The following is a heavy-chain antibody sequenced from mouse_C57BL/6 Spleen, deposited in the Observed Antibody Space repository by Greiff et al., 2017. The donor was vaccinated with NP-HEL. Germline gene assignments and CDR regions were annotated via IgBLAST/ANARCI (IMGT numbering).Heavy chain of an antibody. CDR1: GYTFTSYG. CDR3: ASYYYGSSHYWYFDV. D-gene: IGHD1-1*01. V-gene: IGHV1-81*01. Sequence: QVQLQQSGAELARPGASVKLSCKASGYTFTSYGISWAKQRTGQGLEWIGEIYPRSGNTYYNEKFKGKATLTADKSSSTAYMELRSLTSEDSAVYFCASYYYGSSHYWYFDVWGTGTTVTVSS. J-gene: IGHJ1*03. CDR2: IYPRSGNT.